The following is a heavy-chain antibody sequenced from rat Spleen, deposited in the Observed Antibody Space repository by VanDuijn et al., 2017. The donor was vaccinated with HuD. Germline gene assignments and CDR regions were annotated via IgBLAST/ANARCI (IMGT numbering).Heavy chain of an antibody. Sequence: EVQLVESGGGLVQPGRSLKLSCAASGFTFSNYSMTWVRQAPRKGLEWVASITTTGGSTYSRYSVRARFTISRDNAKSTLYLQMDSLRSEYTATYYCARHALMYTTDPFAYWGQGTLVTVSS. CDR3: ARHALMYTTDPFAY. V-gene: IGHV5-25*01. D-gene: IGHD1-6*01. CDR1: GFTFSNYS. CDR2: ITTTGGST. J-gene: IGHJ3*01.